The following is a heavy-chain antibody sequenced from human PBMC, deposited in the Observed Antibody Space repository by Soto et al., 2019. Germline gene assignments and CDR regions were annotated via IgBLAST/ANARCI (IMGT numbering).Heavy chain of an antibody. J-gene: IGHJ4*02. CDR1: GDTFNFYS. CDR3: ASSYGSGYRAFDY. CDR2: VNPSVSMS. Sequence: QVQLVQSGAEVKRPGSSVKVSCKASGDTFNFYSINWVRQAPGLGLGWMGRVNPSVSMSNDAQQFQGRVTMTADKSTSTAYMELSSLRSEDTAIYYCASSYGSGYRAFDYWGQGALVTVSS. V-gene: IGHV1-69*02. D-gene: IGHD3-10*01.